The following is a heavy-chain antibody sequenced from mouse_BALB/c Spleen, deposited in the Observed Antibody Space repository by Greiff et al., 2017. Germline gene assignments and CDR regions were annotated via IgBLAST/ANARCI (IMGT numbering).Heavy chain of an antibody. CDR1: GFTFSSYT. D-gene: IGHD4-1*01. V-gene: IGHV5-6-4*01. J-gene: IGHJ2*01. CDR2: ISSGGSYT. Sequence: EVKVVESGGGLVKPGGSLKLSCAASGFTFSSYTMSWVRQTPEKRLEWVATISSGGSYTYYPDSVKGRFTISRDNAKNTLYLQMSSLKSEDTAMYYCTRESGTHYFDYWGQGTTLTVSS. CDR3: TRESGTHYFDY.